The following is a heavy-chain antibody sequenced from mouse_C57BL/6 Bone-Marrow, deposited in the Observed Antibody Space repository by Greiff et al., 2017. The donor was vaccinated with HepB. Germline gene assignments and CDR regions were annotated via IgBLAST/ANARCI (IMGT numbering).Heavy chain of an antibody. CDR1: GFNIKDDY. CDR3: TTRGNGYSWFAY. Sequence: IQLQQSGAELVRPGASVKLSCTASGFNIKDDYMHWVKQRPEQGLEWIGWIDPENGDTEYASKSQGKATITADTSSNTAYLQLSSLTSEDTAVYYCTTRGNGYSWFAYWGQGTLVTVSA. J-gene: IGHJ3*01. D-gene: IGHD2-3*01. V-gene: IGHV14-4*01. CDR2: IDPENGDT.